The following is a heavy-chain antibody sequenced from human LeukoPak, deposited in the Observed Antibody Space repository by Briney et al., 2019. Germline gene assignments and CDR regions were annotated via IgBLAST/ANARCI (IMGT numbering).Heavy chain of an antibody. J-gene: IGHJ4*02. Sequence: PGGSLRLSCAASGFTFSSYAMSWVRQAPGKGLEWVSAISGSGGSTYYADSVKGRFTISRDNSKNTLYLQMNSLRAEDTAVYYCAKDVRGVIIGDPDYWGQGTLVTVSS. D-gene: IGHD3-10*02. CDR2: ISGSGGST. CDR1: GFTFSSYA. CDR3: AKDVRGVIIGDPDY. V-gene: IGHV3-23*01.